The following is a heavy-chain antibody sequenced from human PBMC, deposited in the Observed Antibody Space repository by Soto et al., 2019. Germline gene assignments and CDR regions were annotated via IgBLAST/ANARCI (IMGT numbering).Heavy chain of an antibody. CDR1: GGTFRSHA. D-gene: IGHD3-22*01. CDR2: SVPLFGTA. Sequence: ASVKVSCKASGGTFRSHAINWVRQAPGQGLEWMGGSVPLFGTANYAQKFQERVTMNADESTSTAFMELNSLRSEDTAGYYCASLPYFSVSGGDHAYFDYWGQGTLVTFSS. CDR3: ASLPYFSVSGGDHAYFDY. J-gene: IGHJ4*02. V-gene: IGHV1-69*13.